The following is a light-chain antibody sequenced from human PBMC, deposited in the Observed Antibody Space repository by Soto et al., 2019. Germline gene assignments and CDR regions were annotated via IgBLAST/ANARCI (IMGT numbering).Light chain of an antibody. J-gene: IGLJ2*01. CDR3: QVWDSSSDHVV. Sequence: SYELTQPPSVSVAPGQAARITCGGNNIGSKSVHWYQQKPGQAPVLVVYHDSDRPSGIPERCSASNSGNTATLTISRVEAGDEADYYCQVWDSSSDHVVFGGGTKLTVL. CDR2: HDS. CDR1: NIGSKS. V-gene: IGLV3-21*02.